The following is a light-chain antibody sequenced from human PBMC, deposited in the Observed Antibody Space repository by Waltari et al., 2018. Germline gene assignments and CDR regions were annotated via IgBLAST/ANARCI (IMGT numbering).Light chain of an antibody. V-gene: IGLV2-23*01. CDR3: SSFVGGTTYLL. J-gene: IGLJ2*01. CDR1: GSF. Sequence: QSALTQPASVSGSPGRSIPISCIGGGSFVSWYQPHPGKAPKLMIYDDIRRPSGVSNRFSASKSDNTASLTISGLQADDEAVYYCSSFVGGTTYLLIGGGTRLTVL. CDR2: DDI.